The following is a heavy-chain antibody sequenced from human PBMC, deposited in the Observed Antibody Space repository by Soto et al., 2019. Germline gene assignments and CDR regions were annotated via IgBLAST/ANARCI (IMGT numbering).Heavy chain of an antibody. J-gene: IGHJ5*02. Sequence: QSQTLSLTCTFSGGSISSYYWSWIRQPPGKGLEWIGYIYYSGSTNYNPSLKSRVTISVDTSKNHFSLKLSSVTAADTAVYYCAREPPTLTGFSPWGQGTLVTVSS. V-gene: IGHV4-59*01. CDR3: AREPPTLTGFSP. CDR2: IYYSGST. CDR1: GGSISSYY. D-gene: IGHD3-9*01.